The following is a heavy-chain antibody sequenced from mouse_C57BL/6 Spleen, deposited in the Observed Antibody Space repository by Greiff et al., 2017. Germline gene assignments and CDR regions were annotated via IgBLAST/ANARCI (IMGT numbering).Heavy chain of an antibody. Sequence: VQLQQSGPGLVQPSQSLSITCTASGFSLTSYGVHWVRQSPGKGLEWLGVIWSGGSTDYNAAFIYRLSISKDNSKSHVFFKMNSLLADDTAIYYCARNFEGWLLSPLDYWGQGTTLTVSS. D-gene: IGHD2-3*01. V-gene: IGHV2-2*01. CDR1: GFSLTSYG. CDR2: IWSGGST. CDR3: ARNFEGWLLSPLDY. J-gene: IGHJ2*01.